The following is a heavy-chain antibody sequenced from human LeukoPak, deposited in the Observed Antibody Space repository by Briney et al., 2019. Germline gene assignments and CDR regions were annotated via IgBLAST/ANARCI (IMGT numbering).Heavy chain of an antibody. CDR2: IYYSGST. D-gene: IGHD5-24*01. CDR3: ARGWVGNNFDY. V-gene: IGHV4-30-4*08. CDR1: GGSISSGGYY. J-gene: IGHJ4*02. Sequence: SETLSLTCTVSGGSISSGGYYWSWIRQHPGKGPEWIGYIYYSGSTYYNPSLKSRVTISVDTSKNQFSLKLSSVTAADTAVYYCARGWVGNNFDYWGQGTLVTVSS.